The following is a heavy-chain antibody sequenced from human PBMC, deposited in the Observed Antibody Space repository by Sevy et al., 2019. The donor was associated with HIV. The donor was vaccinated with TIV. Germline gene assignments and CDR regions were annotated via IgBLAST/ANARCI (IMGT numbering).Heavy chain of an antibody. Sequence: ASVKVSCKASGYTFTSYYIHWVRQAPGQGLEWMGWINPDNGDTNYAQKFQDWVTMTRDTSISTAYMKLSRLRSDDTAVYYCARDDKHYFDHWGQGTLVTVSS. CDR1: GYTFTSYY. V-gene: IGHV1-2*04. CDR2: INPDNGDT. J-gene: IGHJ4*02. CDR3: ARDDKHYFDH.